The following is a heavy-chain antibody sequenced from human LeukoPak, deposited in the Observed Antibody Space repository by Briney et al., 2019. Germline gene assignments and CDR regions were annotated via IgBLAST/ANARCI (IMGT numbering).Heavy chain of an antibody. CDR2: ISASGDNT. D-gene: IGHD5-12*01. V-gene: IGHV3-23*01. Sequence: PGGSLRLSCAASGFTFSTYAMHWVRQAPGKGLEWVSVISASGDNTYYADSVKGRFTISRDTSKNTLYLQMNSLRAEDTAVYYCAREGIVATFYYYYGMDVWGQGTTVTVSS. CDR3: AREGIVATFYYYYGMDV. CDR1: GFTFSTYA. J-gene: IGHJ6*02.